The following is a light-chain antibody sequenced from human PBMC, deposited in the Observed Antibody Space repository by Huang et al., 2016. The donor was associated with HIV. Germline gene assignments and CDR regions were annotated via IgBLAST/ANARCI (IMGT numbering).Light chain of an antibody. Sequence: DFVMTQSPLSLPVTPGEPASIPCRSSQSLLHSNGYSYLDWYVQKPGQSPQLLIYLGSTREPGVPERFSGSGAGGDFALKISRVEAEDVGVYYCVQTLQTPYTFGQGTKLEIK. CDR2: LGS. CDR1: QSLLHSNGYSY. J-gene: IGKJ2*01. CDR3: VQTLQTPYT. V-gene: IGKV2-28*01.